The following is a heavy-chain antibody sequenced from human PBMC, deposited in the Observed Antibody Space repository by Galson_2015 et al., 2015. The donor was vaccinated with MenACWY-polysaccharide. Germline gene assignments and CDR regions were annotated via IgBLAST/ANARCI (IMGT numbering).Heavy chain of an antibody. V-gene: IGHV3-23*01. J-gene: IGHJ4*02. Sequence: SLRLSCAASGFTFSSYAMSWVRQAPGKGLEWVSAITGGSGSTYYADSVRGRIIISRDNSKNTVYLQMNSLRAEDTAVYYCAKDEGYCTSTTCHGGDYFDYWGQGTLVTVSS. CDR1: GFTFSSYA. CDR3: AKDEGYCTSTTCHGGDYFDY. CDR2: ITGGSGST. D-gene: IGHD2-2*01.